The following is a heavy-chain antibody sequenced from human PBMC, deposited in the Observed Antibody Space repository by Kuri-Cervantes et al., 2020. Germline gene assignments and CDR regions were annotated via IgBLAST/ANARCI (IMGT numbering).Heavy chain of an antibody. D-gene: IGHD3-22*01. CDR2: IFDTGHT. Sequence: GSLRLSCTVSGDFMANFYWSWIRQSPGKGREWIGFIFDTGHTDYNPSLKSRFTISVDTSKNQFSLKMSAVTAADTAVYYCARDLDYDSSSSDAFDIWGKGTMVTVSS. CDR3: ARDLDYDSSSSDAFDI. J-gene: IGHJ3*02. CDR1: GDFMANFY. V-gene: IGHV4-59*13.